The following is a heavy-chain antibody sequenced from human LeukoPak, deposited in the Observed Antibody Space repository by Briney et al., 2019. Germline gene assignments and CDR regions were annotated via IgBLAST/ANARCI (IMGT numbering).Heavy chain of an antibody. D-gene: IGHD6-19*01. CDR1: RFTFNDYA. J-gene: IGHJ4*02. CDR2: IKKDGSDT. V-gene: IGHV3-7*01. Sequence: GGSLRLSCAASRFTFNDYAMHWVRQAPGKGLEWVANIKKDGSDTYYVDSVKGRFTISRDNARNSLYLQMNSLRAEDTAVYYCARALYNSGWYPDYFDYWGQGTLVTVSS. CDR3: ARALYNSGWYPDYFDY.